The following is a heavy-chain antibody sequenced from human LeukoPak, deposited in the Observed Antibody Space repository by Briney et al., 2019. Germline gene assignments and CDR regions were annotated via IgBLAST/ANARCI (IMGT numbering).Heavy chain of an antibody. D-gene: IGHD2-2*01. CDR3: ARRYCSSTSCYAPKYFQH. CDR1: GGSISSYS. CDR2: IYYSGST. V-gene: IGHV4-59*12. Sequence: SETLSLTCTVSGGSISSYSWSWIRQPPGKGLEWIGDIYYSGSTNYNPSLKSRVTISVDTSKNQFSLKLSSVTAADTAVYYCARRYCSSTSCYAPKYFQHWGQGTLVTVSS. J-gene: IGHJ1*01.